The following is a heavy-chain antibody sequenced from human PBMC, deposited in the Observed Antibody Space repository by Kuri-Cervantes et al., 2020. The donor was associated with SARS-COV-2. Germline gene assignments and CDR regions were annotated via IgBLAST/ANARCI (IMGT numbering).Heavy chain of an antibody. V-gene: IGHV3-11*06. CDR2: ISSSSSYT. D-gene: IGHD3-3*01. Sequence: GGSLRLSCAASGFTFSDYYMSWIRQAPGKGLEWVLYISSSSSYTNYADSVKGRFTISRDNAKNSLYLQMNSLRAEDTAVYYCARVSRITIFGVANDAFDIWGQGTMVTVSS. CDR1: GFTFSDYY. CDR3: ARVSRITIFGVANDAFDI. J-gene: IGHJ3*02.